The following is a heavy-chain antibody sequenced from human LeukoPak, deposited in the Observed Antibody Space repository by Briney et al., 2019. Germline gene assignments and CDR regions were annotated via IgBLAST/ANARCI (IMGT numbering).Heavy chain of an antibody. V-gene: IGHV1-69*13. CDR3: ARLDCGGDCYSSYYYYYGMDV. J-gene: IGHJ6*02. Sequence: ASVKVSCKASGGTFSSYAISWVRQAPGQGLEWMGGIIPIFGTANYAQKFQGRVTITADESTSTAYMELSGLRSEDTAVYYCARLDCGGDCYSSYYYYYGMDVWGQGTTVTVSS. CDR1: GGTFSSYA. CDR2: IIPIFGTA. D-gene: IGHD2-21*02.